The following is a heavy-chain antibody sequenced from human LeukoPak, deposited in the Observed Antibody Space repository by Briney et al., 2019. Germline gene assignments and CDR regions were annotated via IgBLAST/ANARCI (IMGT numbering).Heavy chain of an antibody. D-gene: IGHD3-22*01. CDR2: ISTHNGNT. CDR1: GYTFTSYG. Sequence: GASVKVSCKASGYTFTSYGISWVRQAPGQGLEWMGWISTHNGNTKYAQNLQGRVTMTTDTSTSTAYMELRSLRSDDTAVYYCARSDRSGYYFYDSWGQGTLVTVSS. V-gene: IGHV1-18*01. CDR3: ARSDRSGYYFYDS. J-gene: IGHJ4*02.